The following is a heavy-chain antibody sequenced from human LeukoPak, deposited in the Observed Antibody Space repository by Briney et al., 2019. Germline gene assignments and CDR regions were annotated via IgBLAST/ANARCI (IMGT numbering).Heavy chain of an antibody. V-gene: IGHV1-18*01. CDR3: ASPAPGIAVAGTDY. CDR2: ISAYNGNT. Sequence: ASVKASCKASGYTFTSYGISWVRQAPGQGLEWMGWISAYNGNTNYAQKLQGRVTMTTDTSTSTAYMELRSLRSDDTAVYYCASPAPGIAVAGTDYWGQGTLVTVSS. CDR1: GYTFTSYG. J-gene: IGHJ4*02. D-gene: IGHD6-19*01.